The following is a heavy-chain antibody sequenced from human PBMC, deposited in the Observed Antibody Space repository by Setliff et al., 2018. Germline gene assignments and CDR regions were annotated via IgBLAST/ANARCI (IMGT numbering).Heavy chain of an antibody. Sequence: PSETLSLTCTVSGGSISSYYWSWIRQPPGKGLEWIGYIYYSGSTNYNPSLKSRVTISVDTSKNQFSLKLSSVTAADTAVYYCARGLDYYGSGSYIDYWGQGTLVTVSS. V-gene: IGHV4-59*01. CDR3: ARGLDYYGSGSYIDY. J-gene: IGHJ4*02. CDR1: GGSISSYY. CDR2: IYYSGST. D-gene: IGHD3-10*01.